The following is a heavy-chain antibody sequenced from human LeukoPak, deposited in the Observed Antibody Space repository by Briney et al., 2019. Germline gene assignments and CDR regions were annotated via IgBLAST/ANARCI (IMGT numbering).Heavy chain of an antibody. D-gene: IGHD3-3*01. CDR3: GRGVSGIDY. J-gene: IGHJ4*02. Sequence: ASVKVSCKASGYTFTSHGLSWVRQAPGQGLEWMGWMNPNSGNTDFAQKFQGRVTMTRDTSISTAYMEVSSLRSEDTAVYYCGRGVSGIDYWGQGTLVTVSS. V-gene: IGHV1-8*02. CDR2: MNPNSGNT. CDR1: GYTFTSHG.